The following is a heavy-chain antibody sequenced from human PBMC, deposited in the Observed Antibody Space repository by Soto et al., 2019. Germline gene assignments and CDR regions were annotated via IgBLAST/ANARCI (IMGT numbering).Heavy chain of an antibody. CDR1: GYTFTSYA. D-gene: IGHD2-15*01. CDR3: ASAYCSGGSCPLYYGMDV. V-gene: IGHV1-3*01. Sequence: QVQLVQSGAEVKKPGASVKVSCKASGYTFTSYAMHWVRQAPGQRLEWMGWINAGNGNAKYSQKFQGRVTITRDTSASTAYMELSSLRSADTAVYYCASAYCSGGSCPLYYGMDVWGQGTTVTVSS. CDR2: INAGNGNA. J-gene: IGHJ6*02.